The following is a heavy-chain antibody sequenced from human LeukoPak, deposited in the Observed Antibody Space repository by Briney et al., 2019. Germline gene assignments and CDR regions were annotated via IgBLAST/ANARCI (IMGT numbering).Heavy chain of an antibody. J-gene: IGHJ4*02. CDR3: ARVFARGGEITGSYYYY. Sequence: GASVKVSCKASGGTFSTYAVNWVRQAPGQGLEWMGGIIPLFDTANYAQKFRGRVTITTDESTSTAYMELSSLRSEDTAIYYCARVFARGGEITGSYYYYWGQGTLVTVSS. D-gene: IGHD3-10*01. V-gene: IGHV1-69*05. CDR1: GGTFSTYA. CDR2: IIPLFDTA.